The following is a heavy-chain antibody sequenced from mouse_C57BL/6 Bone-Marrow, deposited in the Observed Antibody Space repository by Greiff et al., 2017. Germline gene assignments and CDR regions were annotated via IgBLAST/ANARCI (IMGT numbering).Heavy chain of an antibody. V-gene: IGHV6-3*01. CDR3: TVTTVVATYWYFDV. J-gene: IGHJ1*03. CDR2: IRLKSDNYAT. Sequence: QSGGGLVQPGGSMKLSCVASGFTFSNYWMNWVRQSPEKGLEWVAQIRLKSDNYATHYAESVKGRFTISGDDSKSSVYLQMNNLRAEDTGIYYCTVTTVVATYWYFDVWGTGTTVTVSS. D-gene: IGHD1-1*01. CDR1: GFTFSNYW.